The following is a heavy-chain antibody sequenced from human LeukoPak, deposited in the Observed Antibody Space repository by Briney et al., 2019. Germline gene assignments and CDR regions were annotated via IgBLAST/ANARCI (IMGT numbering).Heavy chain of an antibody. J-gene: IGHJ4*02. CDR3: ARARPGISHLDY. CDR2: IYYSGST. Sequence: SGTLSLTCAVSGGSINSPNWWSWIRQPPGKGLEWIGYIYYSGSTYYNPSLKSRVTISVDTSKNQFSLKLSSVTAADTAVYYCARARPGISHLDYWGQGTLVTVSS. V-gene: IGHV4-30-4*01. D-gene: IGHD1-1*01. CDR1: GGSINSPNW.